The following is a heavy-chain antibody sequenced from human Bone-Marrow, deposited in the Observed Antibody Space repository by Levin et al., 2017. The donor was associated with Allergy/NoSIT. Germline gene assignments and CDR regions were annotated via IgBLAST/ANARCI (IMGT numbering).Heavy chain of an antibody. J-gene: IGHJ4*02. CDR3: AREGQSLGDFDY. CDR2: IFSGGYT. CDR1: GFSVSRHY. Sequence: AGGSLRLSCAASGFSVSRHYMSWVRQTPGKGLEWVSNIFSGGYTNYADSVRGRFTISRDNSKNTLFLHMNSLRGEDTAVYYCAREGQSLGDFDYWGQGTLVTVSS. D-gene: IGHD5-24*01. V-gene: IGHV3-66*02.